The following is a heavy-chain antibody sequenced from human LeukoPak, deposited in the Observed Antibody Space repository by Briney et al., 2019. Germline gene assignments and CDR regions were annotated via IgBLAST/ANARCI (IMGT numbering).Heavy chain of an antibody. CDR1: GGSISSSSYY. CDR3: AKNAEVVINSQFDY. D-gene: IGHD4-23*01. Sequence: SSETLSLTCTVSGGSISSSSYYWGWIRQPPGKGLEWIGSIYYSGSTYYNPSLKSRVTISVDTSKNQFSLKLSSVTAADTAVYYCAKNAEVVINSQFDYWGQGTLVTVSS. J-gene: IGHJ4*02. V-gene: IGHV4-39*01. CDR2: IYYSGST.